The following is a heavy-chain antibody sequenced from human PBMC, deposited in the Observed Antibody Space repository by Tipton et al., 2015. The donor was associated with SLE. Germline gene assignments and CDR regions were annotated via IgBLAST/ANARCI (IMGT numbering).Heavy chain of an antibody. CDR2: INHSGST. V-gene: IGHV4-34*01. D-gene: IGHD2-2*01. CDR3: ARQVGCSSSSCYRAFDI. CDR1: GGSLSGHY. J-gene: IGHJ3*02. Sequence: TLSLTCAVYGGSLSGHYWSWIRQSPGKGLEWIGEINHSGSTNYNPSLKSRVTISVDTSKNQFSLRLSSVTAADTAVYYCARQVGCSSSSCYRAFDIWGQGTMVSVSS.